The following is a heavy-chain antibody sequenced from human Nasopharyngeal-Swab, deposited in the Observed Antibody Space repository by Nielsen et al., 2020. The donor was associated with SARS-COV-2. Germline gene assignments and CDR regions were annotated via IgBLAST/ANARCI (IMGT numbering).Heavy chain of an antibody. CDR2: INSGGGT. D-gene: IGHD6-13*01. V-gene: IGHV3-53*01. CDR3: ARDHVPIEAVVSNYFDS. Sequence: WIRQPPGKGLAWVSVINSGGGTDYADAVKGRFSISRDKSKNTVYLQMRRMGDEDTAVYYCARDHVPIEAVVSNYFDSWGQGTLVTVSS. J-gene: IGHJ4*02.